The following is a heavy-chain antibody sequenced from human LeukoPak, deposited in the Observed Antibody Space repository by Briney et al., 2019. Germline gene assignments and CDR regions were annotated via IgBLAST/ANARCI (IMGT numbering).Heavy chain of an antibody. CDR3: AKGRTAYCSSTSCYTSDY. CDR2: ISGSGGST. D-gene: IGHD2-2*02. CDR1: GFTFSSYA. V-gene: IGHV3-23*01. J-gene: IGHJ4*02. Sequence: GSLRLSCAASGFTFSSYAMSWVRQAPGKGLEGVSAISGSGGSTYYADSVKGRFTISRDTSKNTLYLQMNSLRAEDTAVYYCAKGRTAYCSSTSCYTSDYWGQGTLVTVSS.